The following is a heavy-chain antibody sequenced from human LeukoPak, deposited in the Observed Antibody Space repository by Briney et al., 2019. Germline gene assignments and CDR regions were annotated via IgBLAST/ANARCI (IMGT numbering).Heavy chain of an antibody. J-gene: IGHJ4*02. CDR3: AKKHFPASGWIDS. CDR1: GFTFSRFG. CDR2: ISASLGTP. Sequence: RGSLRLSCTASGFTFSRFGMAWVRHAPGKGLECVSTISASLGTPDYSDSGKGRFTISRDNSKNTVSLEMNGVRAEDTAVYYCAKKHFPASGWIDSWVQRALVSVSS. D-gene: IGHD6-19*01. V-gene: IGHV3-23*01.